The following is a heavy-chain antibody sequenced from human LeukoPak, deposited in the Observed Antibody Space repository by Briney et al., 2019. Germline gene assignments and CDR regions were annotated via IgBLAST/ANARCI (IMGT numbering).Heavy chain of an antibody. CDR1: GFTFSRYW. J-gene: IGHJ4*02. D-gene: IGHD3-9*01. V-gene: IGHV3-74*01. CDR3: VRGADTGYSSDS. CDR2: INSDGRST. Sequence: GGSLKLSCVASGFTFSRYWMHWVRQAPGKGLVWVSRINSDGRSTNYADSVKGRFSISRDNAENTLYLQMNSLRVEDTAVYYCVRGADTGYSSDSWGQGTLVTVSS.